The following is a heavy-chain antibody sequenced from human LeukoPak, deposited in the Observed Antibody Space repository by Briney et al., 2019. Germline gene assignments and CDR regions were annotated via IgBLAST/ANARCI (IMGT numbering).Heavy chain of an antibody. CDR3: ARVLGGWPRDETNNWFDP. V-gene: IGHV4-39*07. CDR1: GGFISSSSYY. Sequence: PSETLSLTCTVSGGFISSSSYYWGWIRQSPGKGLEWIGNIYYSGSTYYNPSLKSRVTISVDTSKNQFSLKLSSVTAADTAVYYCARVLGGWPRDETNNWFDPWGQGTLVTVSS. D-gene: IGHD6-19*01. CDR2: IYYSGST. J-gene: IGHJ5*02.